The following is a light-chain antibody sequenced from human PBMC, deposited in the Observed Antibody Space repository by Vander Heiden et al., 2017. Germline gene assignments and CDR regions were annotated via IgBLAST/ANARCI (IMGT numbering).Light chain of an antibody. V-gene: IGLV2-8*01. Sequence: QSALTQPPSASASPGQSVTLSCTGTSSDVGGYNYVSWYQQHPGKAPKRMIYEVSKRPSGVPDRFSGSKSGNTASLTVSGLQAEDEADYYCSSYAGSNNLGVFGGGTKLTVL. J-gene: IGLJ3*02. CDR1: SSDVGGYNY. CDR3: SSYAGSNNLGV. CDR2: EVS.